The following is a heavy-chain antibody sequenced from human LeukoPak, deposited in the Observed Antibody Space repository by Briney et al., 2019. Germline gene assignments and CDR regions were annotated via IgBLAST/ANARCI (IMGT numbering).Heavy chain of an antibody. D-gene: IGHD6-19*01. Sequence: GGSLRLSCTVSGFTLSSYEMTWFRQAPGKGLERVSSIGYGGADSHYADSVEGRFTISRDNSKNTLYLQLSSLRADDTAVYYCTRNSGWYGISWGQGTLVTVSA. CDR1: GFTLSSYE. J-gene: IGHJ4*02. V-gene: IGHV3-23*01. CDR3: TRNSGWYGIS. CDR2: IGYGGADS.